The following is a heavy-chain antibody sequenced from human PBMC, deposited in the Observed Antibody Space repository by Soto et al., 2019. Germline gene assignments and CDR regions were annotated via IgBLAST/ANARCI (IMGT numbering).Heavy chain of an antibody. D-gene: IGHD4-17*01. V-gene: IGHV1-69*13. Sequence: ASVKVSCKASGGTFSSYAISWVRQASGQGLEWMGGIIPIFGTANYAQKFQGRVTITADESTSTAYMELSSLRSEDTAVYYCARELLYGAHFDYWGQGTLVTVS. CDR3: ARELLYGAHFDY. CDR1: GGTFSSYA. CDR2: IIPIFGTA. J-gene: IGHJ4*02.